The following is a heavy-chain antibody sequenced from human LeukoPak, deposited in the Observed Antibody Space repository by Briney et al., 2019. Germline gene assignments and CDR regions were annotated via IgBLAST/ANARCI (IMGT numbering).Heavy chain of an antibody. CDR2: ISSSSSYI. CDR1: RFSFCTCS. V-gene: IGHV3-21*01. D-gene: IGHD3-22*01. J-gene: IGHJ3*02. Sequence: PGGALRLSCAPSRFSFCTCSMNWGRQAPGKGVEWGSPISSSSSYIYYADTVKVRFTNSRDNAKTALHLQMNSLRAEDTGVYYCAINHSSGYLLCAFDIWGQGTMVTVSS. CDR3: AINHSSGYLLCAFDI.